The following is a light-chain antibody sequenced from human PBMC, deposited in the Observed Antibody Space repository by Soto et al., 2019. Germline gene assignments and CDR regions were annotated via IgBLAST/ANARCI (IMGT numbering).Light chain of an antibody. CDR1: QSVRSN. CDR3: HQYNKWPQMGEGYT. J-gene: IGKJ2*01. Sequence: EIVLTQSPGTLSLSPGERATLSCRASQSVRSNYLAWYQQKPGQAPRLFIYGASSRATGIAARFSGSGSGTEFTLSISSLQSEDFAVYYWHQYNKWPQMGEGYTFGQGTKLEIK. V-gene: IGKV3-15*01. CDR2: GAS.